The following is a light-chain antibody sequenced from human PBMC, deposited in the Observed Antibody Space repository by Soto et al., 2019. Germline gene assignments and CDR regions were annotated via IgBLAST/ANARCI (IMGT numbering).Light chain of an antibody. CDR1: SSDIGTYNL. V-gene: IGLV2-23*02. CDR2: EVS. J-gene: IGLJ2*01. CDR3: CSYGGTDTWV. Sequence: QSVLSQPASVSGSPGQSITISCTGSSSDIGTYNLVSWYQHHPGKAPKLMIYEVSLRPSGISYRFSASKSGNTASLTISGLQAEDEADYHCCSYGGTDTWVFDGGTKLTVL.